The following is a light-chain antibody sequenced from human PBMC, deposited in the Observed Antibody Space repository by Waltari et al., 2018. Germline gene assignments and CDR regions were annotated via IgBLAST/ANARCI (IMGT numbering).Light chain of an antibody. J-gene: IGLJ1*01. Sequence: QSALTQPASVSGSPGQSITISCTGTSSDIGSYNLVSWYQQHPDKAPKLLLYEATRRPSGVPDRFSGSRSGNTASLTISGLQAEDEADYYCCSYAGPSTYVFGTATRVTVL. CDR3: CSYAGPSTYV. CDR1: SSDIGSYNL. CDR2: EAT. V-gene: IGLV2-23*01.